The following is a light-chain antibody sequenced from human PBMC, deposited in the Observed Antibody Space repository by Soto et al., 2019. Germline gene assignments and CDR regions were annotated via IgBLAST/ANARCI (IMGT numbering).Light chain of an antibody. V-gene: IGKV3-20*01. CDR3: HQYGDSPL. Sequence: EIVLTQSPGTLSLSPGERATLSCRASQSVRSSYLAWYQQKPGQAPRLLIYGASIRATGLPDRFGGSGSGTDFTLTISRLEPEDFAVYYCHQYGDSPLFGPGTKVDIK. CDR2: GAS. CDR1: QSVRSSY. J-gene: IGKJ3*01.